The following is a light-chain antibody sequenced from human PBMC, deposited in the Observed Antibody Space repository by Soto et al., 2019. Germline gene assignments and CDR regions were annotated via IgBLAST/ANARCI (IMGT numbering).Light chain of an antibody. CDR2: GAS. CDR3: QQYNNWPPYT. Sequence: EIVMTQSPATLSVSPGERATLSCRASQSVNSNLAWYQQKPGQAPRLLIYGASTMATGIPARFNGSGSGTEFTLTISSLQSEDFAVYYCQQYNNWPPYTFGQGTKLEIK. V-gene: IGKV3-15*01. J-gene: IGKJ2*01. CDR1: QSVNSN.